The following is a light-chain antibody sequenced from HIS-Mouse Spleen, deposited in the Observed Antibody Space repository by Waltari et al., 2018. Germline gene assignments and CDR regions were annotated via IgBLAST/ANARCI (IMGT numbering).Light chain of an antibody. Sequence: QSALTQPASVSGSPGQSITISCTGTSSDVGSYTLVSWYQQHPGKTPKPMSYEGSKRPSGVSNRFSGSKSGNTASLTISGLQAEDEADYYCCSYAGSSTVVFGGGTKLTVL. CDR3: CSYAGSSTVV. V-gene: IGLV2-23*01. J-gene: IGLJ2*01. CDR2: EGS. CDR1: SSDVGSYTL.